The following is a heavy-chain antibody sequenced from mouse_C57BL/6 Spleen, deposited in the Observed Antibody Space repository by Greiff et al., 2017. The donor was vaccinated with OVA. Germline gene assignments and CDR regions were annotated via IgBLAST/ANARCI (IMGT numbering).Heavy chain of an antibody. CDR2: IYPGDGDT. CDR3: ARDYYGNYGYFDY. Sequence: VQLQQSGPELVKPGASVKISCKASGYAFSSSWMNWVKQRPGKGLGWIGRIYPGDGDTNYNGKFKGKATLTADKSSSTAYMQLSSLTSEDSAVYFCARDYYGNYGYFDYWGQGTTLTVSS. CDR1: GYAFSSSW. J-gene: IGHJ2*01. D-gene: IGHD2-1*01. V-gene: IGHV1-82*01.